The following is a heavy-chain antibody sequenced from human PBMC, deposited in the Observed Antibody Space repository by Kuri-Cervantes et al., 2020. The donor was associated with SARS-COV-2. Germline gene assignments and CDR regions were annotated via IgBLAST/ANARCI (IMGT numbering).Heavy chain of an antibody. D-gene: IGHD6-19*01. CDR1: GYTFTGYY. Sequence: GGSLRLSCKASGYTFTGYYMHWVRQAPGQGLEWMGGIIPIFGTANYAQKFQGRVTLTTDESTSTAYMELSSLTSEDTAVYYCGSTIAVAGVGVYYHLDVWGKGTTVTVSS. J-gene: IGHJ6*03. CDR2: IIPIFGTA. V-gene: IGHV1-69*05. CDR3: GSTIAVAGVGVYYHLDV.